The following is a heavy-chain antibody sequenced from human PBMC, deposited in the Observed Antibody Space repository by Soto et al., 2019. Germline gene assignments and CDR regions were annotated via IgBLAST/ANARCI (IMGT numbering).Heavy chain of an antibody. CDR1: GGTFSSHS. Sequence: VQLMQSGAEVKKPGSSVKVSCKASGGTFSSHSINWVRQAPGQGLEWMGGIITLFGTSNYAQNFQGRVTITADQSTSTAYMELNSLTSDDTAVYYCARDVGYGDFSAARLDWGQGTLVTVSS. CDR2: IITLFGTS. D-gene: IGHD2-21*02. CDR3: ARDVGYGDFSAARLD. J-gene: IGHJ4*02. V-gene: IGHV1-69*01.